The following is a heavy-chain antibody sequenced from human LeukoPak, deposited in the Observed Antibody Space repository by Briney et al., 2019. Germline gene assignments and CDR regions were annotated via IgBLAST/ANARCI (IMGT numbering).Heavy chain of an antibody. Sequence: KASETLSLTCTVSGGSISSYYWSWIRQPPGKGLEWSGYIYYSGSTNYNPSLKSRVTISIDTSKNQFSLKLSSVTAADTAVYYCARVRSSSYYYSMDVWGQGTTVTVSS. J-gene: IGHJ6*02. D-gene: IGHD6-6*01. V-gene: IGHV4-59*01. CDR3: ARVRSSSYYYSMDV. CDR1: GGSISSYY. CDR2: IYYSGST.